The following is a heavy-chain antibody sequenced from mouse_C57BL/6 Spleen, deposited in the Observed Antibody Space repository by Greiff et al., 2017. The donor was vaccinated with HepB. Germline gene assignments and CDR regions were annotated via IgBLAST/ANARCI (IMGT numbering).Heavy chain of an antibody. V-gene: IGHV14-4*01. D-gene: IGHD4-1*01. CDR2: IDPENGDT. CDR1: GFNIKDDY. CDR3: TTTGKYY. Sequence: EVQGVESGAELVRPGASVKLSCTASGFNIKDDYMHWVKQRPEQGLEWIGWIDPENGDTEYASKFQGKATITADTSSNTAYLQLSSLTSEDTAVYYCTTTGKYYWGQGTTLTVSS. J-gene: IGHJ2*01.